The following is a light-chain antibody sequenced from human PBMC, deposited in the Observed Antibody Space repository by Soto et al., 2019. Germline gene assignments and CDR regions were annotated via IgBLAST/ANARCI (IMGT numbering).Light chain of an antibody. J-gene: IGLJ1*01. CDR1: SSDFGGYNY. CDR2: DVS. CDR3: SSYPSSSTYV. Sequence: QSALTQPASVSGSPGQSITISCTGTSSDFGGYNYVSWYQHHPGKAPKLMIYDVSHRPSGVSNRFSGSKSGNTASLTISGLQAEDEADYYCSSYPSSSTYVFGTGTKVTVL. V-gene: IGLV2-14*03.